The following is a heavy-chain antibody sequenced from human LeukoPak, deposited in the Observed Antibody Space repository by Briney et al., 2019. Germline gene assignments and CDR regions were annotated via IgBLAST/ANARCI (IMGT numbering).Heavy chain of an antibody. CDR2: ISGSGGST. V-gene: IGHV3-23*01. Sequence: GGSLRLSCAASGFTFSSYAMSWVRQAPGKGLEWVSAISGSGGSTYYADSVKGRFTISRDNSKNTLYLQMNSLRAEDTAVYYCAKATVGDSSGYDDIGAFDIWGQGTMVTVPS. J-gene: IGHJ3*02. CDR1: GFTFSSYA. D-gene: IGHD3-22*01. CDR3: AKATVGDSSGYDDIGAFDI.